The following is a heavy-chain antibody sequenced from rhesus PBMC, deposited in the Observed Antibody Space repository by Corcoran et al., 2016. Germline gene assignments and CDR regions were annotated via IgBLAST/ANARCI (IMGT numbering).Heavy chain of an antibody. Sequence: QVQLQESGPGLVKPSETLSLTCAVSGYSISSGYGWSWIRQPPGKGLEWIGYIGGSSGSTNYNPYLKSRVTISKDTSKNQFSLKLSSVTAADTAVYYCARVRYNIWTGITGYFEFWGQGALVTVSS. V-gene: IGHV4-127*01. CDR2: IGGSSGST. J-gene: IGHJ1*01. CDR1: GYSISSGYG. CDR3: ARVRYNIWTGITGYFEF. D-gene: IGHD3-3*01.